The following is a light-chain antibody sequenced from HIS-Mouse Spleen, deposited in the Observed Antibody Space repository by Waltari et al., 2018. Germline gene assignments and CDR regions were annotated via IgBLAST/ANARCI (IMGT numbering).Light chain of an antibody. CDR2: DAS. CDR3: QQRSNWPYT. V-gene: IGKV3-11*01. Sequence: EIVLRQSPATLSLSPGDRASLSCRASQSVSSYLAWYQQKPGQAPRLLIYDASNRATGIPARFSGSGSGTDFTLTISSLEPEDFAVYYCQQRSNWPYTFGQGTKLEIK. J-gene: IGKJ2*01. CDR1: QSVSSY.